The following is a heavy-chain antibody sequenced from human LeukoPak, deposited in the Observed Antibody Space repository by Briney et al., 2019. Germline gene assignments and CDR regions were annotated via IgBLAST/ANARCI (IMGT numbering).Heavy chain of an antibody. J-gene: IGHJ4*02. CDR3: AGREMYGDYEDYFDY. Sequence: GESLKISCKGSGYSFTSYWIGWVRQMPGKGLEWMGIISPGDSDTRYSPSFQGQVAISADKSISTAYLQWSSLKASDTAMYYCAGREMYGDYEDYFDYWGQGTLVTVSS. CDR1: GYSFTSYW. D-gene: IGHD4-17*01. V-gene: IGHV5-51*01. CDR2: ISPGDSDT.